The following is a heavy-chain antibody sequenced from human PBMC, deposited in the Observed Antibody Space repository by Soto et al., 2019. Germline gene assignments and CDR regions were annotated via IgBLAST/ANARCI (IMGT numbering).Heavy chain of an antibody. CDR3: ATDLKTGTERGKFDY. CDR1: GFTFNNAW. J-gene: IGHJ4*02. Sequence: EVQLVESGGGLVNPGGSLRLSCAASGFTFNNAWMSWVRQAPGKGLEWVGRIKSNTDGGTADYAAPVNGRFTVSRDDLKNTVYLQMNSLKTEDTAVYYCATDLKTGTERGKFDYWGQGTLVTVSS. D-gene: IGHD1-1*01. V-gene: IGHV3-15*01. CDR2: IKSNTDGGTA.